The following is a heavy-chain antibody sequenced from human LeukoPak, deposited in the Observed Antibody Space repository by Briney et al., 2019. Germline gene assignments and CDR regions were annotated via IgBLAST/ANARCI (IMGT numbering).Heavy chain of an antibody. J-gene: IGHJ3*02. CDR2: INPNSGGT. V-gene: IGHV1-2*02. D-gene: IGHD3-22*01. Sequence: ASVKVSCKASGYTFTGYYMHWVRQAPGQGLEWMGWINPNSGGTNYAQKFQGRVTMTRDTSISTAYMELSRLRSDDTAVYYCARAAENKSYYYDSSGYYRHAFDIWGQGTMVTVSS. CDR1: GYTFTGYY. CDR3: ARAAENKSYYYDSSGYYRHAFDI.